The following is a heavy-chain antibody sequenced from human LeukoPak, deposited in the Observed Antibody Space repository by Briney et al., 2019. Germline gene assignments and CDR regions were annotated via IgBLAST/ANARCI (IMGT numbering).Heavy chain of an antibody. CDR3: ARGRDFWSGYYIL. CDR2: ITPFNGNT. Sequence: GSSVKVSCKASGYTFTYRYLHWVRQAPGQALEWMGWITPFNGNTNYAQKFQDRVTITRDRSMSTAYMELSSLRSEDTAVYYCARGRDFWSGYYILWGQGTLVTVSS. D-gene: IGHD3-3*01. V-gene: IGHV1-45*02. J-gene: IGHJ4*02. CDR1: GYTFTYRY.